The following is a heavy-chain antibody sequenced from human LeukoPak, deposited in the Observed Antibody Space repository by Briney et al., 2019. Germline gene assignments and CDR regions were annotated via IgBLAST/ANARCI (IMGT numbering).Heavy chain of an antibody. V-gene: IGHV4-4*02. J-gene: IGHJ5*02. CDR2: IFHSGST. CDR1: GGSLSSTNW. D-gene: IGHD3-22*01. Sequence: PSETLSLTCAVSGGSLSSTNWWSWVRQPPGKGLEWIGEIFHSGSTNYNPSLKSRVTISIDTSMNQFSLKLSSVTAADTAVYYCARDMYYYDSSGHAWGQGTLVTVSS. CDR3: ARDMYYYDSSGHA.